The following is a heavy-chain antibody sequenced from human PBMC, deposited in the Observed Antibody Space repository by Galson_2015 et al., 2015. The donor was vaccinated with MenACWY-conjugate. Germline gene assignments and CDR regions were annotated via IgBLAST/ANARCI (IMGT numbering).Heavy chain of an antibody. D-gene: IGHD1-26*01. J-gene: IGHJ4*02. CDR1: GLTFTNAW. V-gene: IGHV3-74*01. Sequence: SLRLSCAGSGLTFTNAWLSWVRQVPGKGLVWVSRINPGGSSTTYADSVKDRFTISRDNAKNTLYLQMNSLRPEDTAVFYCAKTRGASFYFDSWGQGTLVTVSS. CDR3: AKTRGASFYFDS. CDR2: INPGGSST.